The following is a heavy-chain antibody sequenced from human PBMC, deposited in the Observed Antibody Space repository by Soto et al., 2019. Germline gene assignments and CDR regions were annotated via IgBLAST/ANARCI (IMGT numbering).Heavy chain of an antibody. J-gene: IGHJ4*02. CDR2: MSGSSSTT. CDR1: GLTFSNYA. Sequence: EVRLLESGGGLVKPGGSLRLSCATSGLTFSNYAMSWVRQAPGGGLEWVSAMSGSSSTTYYADSVRGRFTISRDRSKNTLYLQMSRLRAEDTALSVCARNRERELPRVIDFWGQGTLVTVSS. V-gene: IGHV3-23*01. D-gene: IGHD1-7*01. CDR3: ARNRERELPRVIDF.